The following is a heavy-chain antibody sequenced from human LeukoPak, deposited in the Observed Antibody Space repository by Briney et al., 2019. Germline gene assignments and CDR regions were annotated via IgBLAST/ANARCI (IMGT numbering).Heavy chain of an antibody. V-gene: IGHV3-30*02. CDR2: ISYDGSNK. Sequence: GGSLRLSCAASGFTFSSHGMHWVRQAPDKGLEWVTFISYDGSNKDYADSVKGRFTISRDNSKNTLYLQVDSLRPEDTAVYYCARGEAAGIYGMDVWGQGAIMTVTS. D-gene: IGHD6-13*01. CDR1: GFTFSSHG. CDR3: ARGEAAGIYGMDV. J-gene: IGHJ6*02.